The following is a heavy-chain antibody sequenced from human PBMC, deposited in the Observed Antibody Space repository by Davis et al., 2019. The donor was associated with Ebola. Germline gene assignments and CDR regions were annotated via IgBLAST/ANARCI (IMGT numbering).Heavy chain of an antibody. Sequence: AASVKVSCKAPGGTFISHGINWVRQAPGQGLEWMGGIIPIFGAANHAQKFQDRVTITADKSTDTGYMELNSLKSEDTAVYFCARAPDLRVTAAGHPYYYYGMDLWGQGTTVIVSS. J-gene: IGHJ6*02. CDR2: IIPIFGAA. V-gene: IGHV1-69*06. CDR3: ARAPDLRVTAAGHPYYYYGMDL. D-gene: IGHD6-25*01. CDR1: GGTFISHG.